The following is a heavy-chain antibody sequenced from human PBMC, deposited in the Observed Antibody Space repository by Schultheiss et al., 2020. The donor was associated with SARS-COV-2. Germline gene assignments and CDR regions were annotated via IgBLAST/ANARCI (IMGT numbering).Heavy chain of an antibody. CDR1: GFTFSSYS. J-gene: IGHJ4*02. Sequence: GGSLRLSCAASGFTFSSYSMNWVRQAPGKGLEWVSSISSSSSYIYYADSVKGRFTISRDNAKNSLYLQMNSLRAEDTAVYYCAKVGPRETVVATDFDYWGQGTLVTVSS. D-gene: IGHD2-15*01. V-gene: IGHV3-21*04. CDR3: AKVGPRETVVATDFDY. CDR2: ISSSSSYI.